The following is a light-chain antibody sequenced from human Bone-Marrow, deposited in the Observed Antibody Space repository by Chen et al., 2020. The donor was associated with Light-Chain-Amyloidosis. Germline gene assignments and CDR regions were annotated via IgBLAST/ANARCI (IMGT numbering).Light chain of an antibody. V-gene: IGLV2-14*03. CDR2: DVS. Sequence: QSALTQPASVSGSPGQSITISCPGTSSDVGGYNYVSWYQQHPGKAPKLMIYDVSNRPSGVSARFSGSKSGNTASLTSSGLHAEDEADYYCSSYTSSSSVVFGGGTKLTVL. CDR1: SSDVGGYNY. CDR3: SSYTSSSSVV. J-gene: IGLJ2*01.